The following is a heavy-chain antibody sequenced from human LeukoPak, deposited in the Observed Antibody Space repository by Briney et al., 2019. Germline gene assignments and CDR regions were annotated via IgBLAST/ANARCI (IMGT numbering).Heavy chain of an antibody. CDR3: ARDVTMVRGVISYYGMDV. V-gene: IGHV3-21*01. Sequence: GGSQRLSCAASGFTFSSYSMNWVRQAPGKGLEWVSSISSSSSYIYYADSVKGRFTISRDNAKNSLYLQMNSLRAEDTAVYYCARDVTMVRGVISYYGMDVWGQGTTVTVSS. CDR2: ISSSSSYI. D-gene: IGHD3-10*01. J-gene: IGHJ6*02. CDR1: GFTFSSYS.